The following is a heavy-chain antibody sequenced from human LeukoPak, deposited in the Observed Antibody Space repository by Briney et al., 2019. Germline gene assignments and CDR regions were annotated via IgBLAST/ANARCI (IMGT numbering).Heavy chain of an antibody. CDR3: ARAGDYYDSSGGYWYFDL. CDR2: IYTSGST. Sequence: SETLSLTCTVSGGSISGYYWSWIRQPAGKGLEWIGRIYTSGSTNYNPSLKSRVNISVDKSKNQFSLKLSSVTAADTAVYYCARAGDYYDSSGGYWYFDLWGRGTLVTVSS. J-gene: IGHJ2*01. CDR1: GGSISGYY. D-gene: IGHD3-22*01. V-gene: IGHV4-4*07.